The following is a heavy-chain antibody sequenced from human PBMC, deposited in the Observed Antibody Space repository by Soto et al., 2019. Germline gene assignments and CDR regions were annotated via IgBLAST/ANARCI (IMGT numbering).Heavy chain of an antibody. D-gene: IGHD1-1*01. V-gene: IGHV3-74*01. J-gene: IGHJ4*02. Sequence: PRGSLILSCAASGFIFSIHWMHWVRQAPGKGLVGVSHIGPDGSNIWEADSVQGRFTISRDNARNRLYLQMNSLRDEDTAIYYCVRDNNWSFDYWGQGILVTVSS. CDR1: GFIFSIHW. CDR3: VRDNNWSFDY. CDR2: IGPDGSNI.